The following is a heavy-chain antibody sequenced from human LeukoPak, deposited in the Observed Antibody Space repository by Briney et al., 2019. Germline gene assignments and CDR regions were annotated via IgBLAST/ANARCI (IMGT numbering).Heavy chain of an antibody. CDR1: GFTVSSNY. Sequence: PGGSLRLSCAASGFTVSSNYMNWVRQAPAKGLERVSVIYSGCSTYYADSVKGRFTISRDNSKYKQYLQMNSLRAEDTAVYYCARDSGIGDAFDIWGQGTLVTVSS. J-gene: IGHJ3*02. CDR3: ARDSGIGDAFDI. D-gene: IGHD3-10*01. CDR2: IYSGCST. V-gene: IGHV3-53*01.